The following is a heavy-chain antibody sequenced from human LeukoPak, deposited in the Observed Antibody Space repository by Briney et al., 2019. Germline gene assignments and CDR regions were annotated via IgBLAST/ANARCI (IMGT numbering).Heavy chain of an antibody. V-gene: IGHV3-23*01. D-gene: IGHD3-3*01. Sequence: GGSLRLSCAASGFTFSSYAMSWVRQAPGRGLEWVSAISGSGGSTYYADSVKGRFTISRDNSKNTLYLQMNSLRAEDTAVYYCAKSVRFLENYYYMDVWGKGTTVTVSS. CDR3: AKSVRFLENYYYMDV. CDR1: GFTFSSYA. CDR2: ISGSGGST. J-gene: IGHJ6*03.